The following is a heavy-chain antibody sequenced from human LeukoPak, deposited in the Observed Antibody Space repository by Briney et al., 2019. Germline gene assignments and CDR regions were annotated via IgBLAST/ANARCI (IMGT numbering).Heavy chain of an antibody. CDR2: ISYDGSNK. V-gene: IGHV3-30*18. Sequence: GGSLRLSRAASGFTFSSYGMHWVRQAPGKGLEWVAVISYDGSNKYYADSVKGRFTISRDNSKNTLYLQMNSLRAEDTAVYYCANRDFWSGYIDYWGQGTLVTVSS. CDR3: ANRDFWSGYIDY. CDR1: GFTFSSYG. J-gene: IGHJ4*02. D-gene: IGHD3-3*01.